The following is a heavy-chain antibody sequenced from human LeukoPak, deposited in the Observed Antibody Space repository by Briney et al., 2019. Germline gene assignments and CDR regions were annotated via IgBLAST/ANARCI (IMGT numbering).Heavy chain of an antibody. CDR2: ISNTGSVI. CDR1: GSTFSSHT. J-gene: IGHJ4*02. CDR3: ARCLSTSCYWRTFDY. D-gene: IGHD2-2*01. Sequence: GGSLRLSCAASGSTFSSHTMNWVRQAPGKGLEWISYISNTGSVIYYADSVKGRFTISRDNAKNSLYLQMNSLRAEDTAVYYCARCLSTSCYWRTFDYWGQGTLVTVSS. V-gene: IGHV3-48*04.